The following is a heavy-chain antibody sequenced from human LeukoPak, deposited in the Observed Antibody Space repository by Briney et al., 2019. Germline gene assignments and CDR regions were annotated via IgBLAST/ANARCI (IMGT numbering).Heavy chain of an antibody. D-gene: IGHD3-9*01. CDR1: GYTFTGYY. Sequence: GASVKVSCKASGYTFTGYYMHWVRQAPGQGLEWMGWINPNSGGTNYAQKFQGRVTMTRDTSISTAYMELSRLRSDDTAVYYCATGTKTGQYFDWLLRSYYYYGMDVWGQGTTVTVSS. CDR3: ATGTKTGQYFDWLLRSYYYYGMDV. V-gene: IGHV1-2*02. J-gene: IGHJ6*02. CDR2: INPNSGGT.